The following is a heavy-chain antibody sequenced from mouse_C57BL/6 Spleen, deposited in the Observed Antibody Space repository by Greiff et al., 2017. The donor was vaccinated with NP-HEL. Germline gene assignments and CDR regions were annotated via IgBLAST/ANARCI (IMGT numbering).Heavy chain of an antibody. V-gene: IGHV1-59*01. Sequence: QVQLQQPGAELVRPGTSVKLSCKASGYTFTSYWMHWVKQRPGQGLEWIGVIDPSDSYTNYNQKFKGKATLTVDTSSSTAYVQLSSLTSEDSAVYYCARNYDYRYAMDYWGQGTSVTVSS. CDR2: IDPSDSYT. CDR1: GYTFTSYW. J-gene: IGHJ4*01. D-gene: IGHD2-4*01. CDR3: ARNYDYRYAMDY.